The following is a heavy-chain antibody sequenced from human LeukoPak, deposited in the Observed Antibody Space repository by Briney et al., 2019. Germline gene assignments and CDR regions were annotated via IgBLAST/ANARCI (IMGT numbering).Heavy chain of an antibody. CDR2: ISGSGGST. J-gene: IGHJ4*02. Sequence: PGGSLRLSCAASGFTFSSYAMSWVRQAPGRGLEWVSAISGSGGSTYYADSVKGRFTISRDNSKNTLYLQLNSLRAEDTAVYYCAKSELRHFDWLPNYFHYWGQGTLVTVSS. V-gene: IGHV3-23*01. CDR1: GFTFSSYA. D-gene: IGHD3-9*01. CDR3: AKSELRHFDWLPNYFHY.